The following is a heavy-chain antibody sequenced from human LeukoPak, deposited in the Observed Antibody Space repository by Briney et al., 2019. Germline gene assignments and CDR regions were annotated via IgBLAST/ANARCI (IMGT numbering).Heavy chain of an antibody. CDR2: IYHSGST. J-gene: IGHJ4*02. D-gene: IGHD3-16*01. CDR3: ANRWRASSYYFDY. Sequence: SETLSPTCTVSGYSVSSGYYWGWIRQPPGKGLEWIGSIYHSGSTYYNPSLKSRVTISVDASKNQFSLKLSSVTAADTAVYYCANRWRASSYYFDYWGQGTLATVSS. V-gene: IGHV4-38-2*02. CDR1: GYSVSSGYY.